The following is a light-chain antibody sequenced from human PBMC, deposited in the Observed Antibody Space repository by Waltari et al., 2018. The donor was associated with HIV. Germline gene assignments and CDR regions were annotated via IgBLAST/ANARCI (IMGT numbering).Light chain of an antibody. Sequence: EIVLTQSPGTLSLSPGESAALFCRASQSVTSNYVAWYQQKPGQAPRLLIYGAFNRATAIPDRFSGSGSGTDFALTITRLEPEDFAVYYCQQYGDSPPITFGQGT. J-gene: IGKJ5*01. CDR2: GAF. V-gene: IGKV3-20*01. CDR1: QSVTSNY. CDR3: QQYGDSPPIT.